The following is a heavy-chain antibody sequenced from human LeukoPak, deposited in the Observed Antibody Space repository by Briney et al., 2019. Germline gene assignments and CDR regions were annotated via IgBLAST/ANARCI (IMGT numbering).Heavy chain of an antibody. CDR3: ARDTPDTAMVRGGYYYYYMDV. CDR1: GYTFTSYA. CDR2: INTNTGNP. J-gene: IGHJ6*03. Sequence: ASVKVSCKASGYTFTSYAMNWVRQAPGQGLEWMGWINTNTGNPTYAQGFTGRFVFSLDTSVSTAYLQISSLKAEDTAVYYCARDTPDTAMVRGGYYYYYMDVWGKGTTVTISS. D-gene: IGHD5-18*01. V-gene: IGHV7-4-1*02.